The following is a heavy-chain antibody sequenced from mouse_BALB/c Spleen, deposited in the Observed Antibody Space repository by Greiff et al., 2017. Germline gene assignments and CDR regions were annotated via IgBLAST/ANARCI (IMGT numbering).Heavy chain of an antibody. D-gene: IGHD2-2*01. CDR1: GFTFSSFG. Sequence: EVHLVESGGGLVQPGGSRKLSCAASGFTFSSFGMHWVRQAPEKGLEWVAYISSGSSTSYYADTVKGRFTISRDNPKNTLFLQMASLRSEDTAMYYCAREEYGYGPYFDYWGQGTTLTVSS. CDR3: AREEYGYGPYFDY. V-gene: IGHV5-17*02. CDR2: ISSGSSTS. J-gene: IGHJ2*01.